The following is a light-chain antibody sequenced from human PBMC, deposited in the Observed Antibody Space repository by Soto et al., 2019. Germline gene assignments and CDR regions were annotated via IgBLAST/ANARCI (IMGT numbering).Light chain of an antibody. CDR1: QSVRNK. CDR3: QQYNYWPPWT. V-gene: IGKV3-15*01. J-gene: IGKJ1*01. Sequence: EIVVTQSPATLAVSPGERATLSCRFSQSVRNKVAWYHHTPGQTPRVIIYDTSTRAAGIPARFSGSGYGTYFTLTISSLQSEDFAVYYCQQYNYWPPWTFGQGTKVDIK. CDR2: DTS.